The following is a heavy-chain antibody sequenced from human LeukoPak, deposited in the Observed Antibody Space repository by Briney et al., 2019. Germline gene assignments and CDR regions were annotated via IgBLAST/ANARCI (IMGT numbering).Heavy chain of an antibody. Sequence: GGSLRLSCAASGFTFSSYGMHWVRQAPGKGLEWVAVISYDGSNKYYADSAKGRFTISRDNAKNTVYLQMNSLRAEDTAVYYCGRDFSTMESFWGQGTLVTVSS. CDR2: ISYDGSNK. J-gene: IGHJ4*02. D-gene: IGHD2/OR15-2a*01. CDR1: GFTFSSYG. V-gene: IGHV3-30*03. CDR3: GRDFSTMESF.